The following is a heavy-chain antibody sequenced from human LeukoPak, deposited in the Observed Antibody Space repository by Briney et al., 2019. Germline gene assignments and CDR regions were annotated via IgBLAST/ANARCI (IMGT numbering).Heavy chain of an antibody. CDR1: GFTFSDYY. CDR2: ISSRGSTI. CDR3: ARDELSLLEVIDY. V-gene: IGHV3-11*04. Sequence: GGSLRLSCAASGFTFSDYYMSWIRQAPGKGLEWVSYISSRGSTIKYADSVKGRFTISRDNAKNSLYLRMSSLRAEDTAVYYCARDELSLLEVIDYWGQGTLVTVSS. D-gene: IGHD3-16*02. J-gene: IGHJ4*02.